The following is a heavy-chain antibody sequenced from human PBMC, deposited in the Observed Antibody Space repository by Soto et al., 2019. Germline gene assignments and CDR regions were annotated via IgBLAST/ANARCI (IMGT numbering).Heavy chain of an antibody. D-gene: IGHD3-9*01. CDR3: ARDWLSSYYYYGMDV. CDR1: GGSVSGYY. Sequence: PWETLSLTCTVSGGSVSGYYWNWIRQSPGKGLEWIGYIYYTESPSYNPSLKSRLTISVDTSKNQFYLKLSSVTAADTAVYYCARDWLSSYYYYGMDVWGQGTTVTVSS. J-gene: IGHJ6*02. CDR2: IYYTESP. V-gene: IGHV4-59*02.